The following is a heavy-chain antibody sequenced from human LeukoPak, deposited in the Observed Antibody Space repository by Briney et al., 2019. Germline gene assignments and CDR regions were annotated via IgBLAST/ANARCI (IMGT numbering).Heavy chain of an antibody. Sequence: ASVKVSCKVSGYTLTELSMHWVRQAPGKGLVWMGGFDPEDGETIYAQKFQGRVTMTEDTSTDTAYMELSSLRSEDTAVYYCATAPPDILTGYYRFMWTAVFDYWGQGTLVTVSS. J-gene: IGHJ4*02. D-gene: IGHD3-9*01. CDR2: FDPEDGET. CDR1: GYTLTELS. V-gene: IGHV1-24*01. CDR3: ATAPPDILTGYYRFMWTAVFDY.